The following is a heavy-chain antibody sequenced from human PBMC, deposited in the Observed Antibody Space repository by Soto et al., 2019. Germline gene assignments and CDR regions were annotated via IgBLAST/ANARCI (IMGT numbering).Heavy chain of an antibody. J-gene: IGHJ3*02. Sequence: SGPTLVNPTQTLTLTCTFSGFSLSTSGVGVGWIRQPPGKALEWLALIYWDDDKRYSPSLKSRLTITKDTSKNQVVLTMTNMDPVDTAIYFCAHSERYKYSNSPGAFDSWGQGTMVIVS. CDR1: GFSLSTSGVG. D-gene: IGHD6-6*01. CDR3: AHSERYKYSNSPGAFDS. V-gene: IGHV2-5*02. CDR2: IYWDDDK.